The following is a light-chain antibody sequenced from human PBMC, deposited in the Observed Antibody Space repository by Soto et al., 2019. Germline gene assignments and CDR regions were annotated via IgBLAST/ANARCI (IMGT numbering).Light chain of an antibody. CDR3: QVWDSSSDHLVV. Sequence: YELTQPPSVSVAPGKTARITCGGNNIGSKSVHWYQQKPGQAPVLVIYYDSDWPSGIPERFSGSNSGNTATLTISRVEAGDEADYYCQVWDSSSDHLVVFGGGTKLTVL. CDR2: YDS. V-gene: IGLV3-21*04. CDR1: NIGSKS. J-gene: IGLJ2*01.